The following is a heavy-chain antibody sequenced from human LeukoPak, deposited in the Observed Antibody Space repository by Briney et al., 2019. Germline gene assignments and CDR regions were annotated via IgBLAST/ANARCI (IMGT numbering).Heavy chain of an antibody. CDR2: IIPIFGTA. V-gene: IGHV1-69*05. CDR3: ASELGMHYYDSSGYLVYYFDY. CDR1: GGTFSSYA. J-gene: IGHJ4*02. Sequence: ASVKVSCKASGGTFSSYAISLVRQAPGQGLEWMGGIIPIFGTANYAQKFQGRVTITTDESTSTAYMELSSLRSEDTAVYYCASELGMHYYDSSGYLVYYFDYWGQGTLVTVSS. D-gene: IGHD3-22*01.